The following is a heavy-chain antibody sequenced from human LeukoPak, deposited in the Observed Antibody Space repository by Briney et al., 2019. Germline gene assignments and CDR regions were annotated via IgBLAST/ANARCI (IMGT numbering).Heavy chain of an antibody. D-gene: IGHD3-10*01. CDR2: IYSGGST. CDR3: ARGTRYGSGSYYPYYFDY. CDR1: GFTVSSNY. J-gene: IGHJ4*02. Sequence: GGSLRLSCAASGFTVSSNYMSWVRQAPGKGLEWVSVIYSGGSTYYADSVKGRFTISRDNSKNTLYLQMNSLRAEDTAVYYCARGTRYGSGSYYPYYFDYWGQGTLVTVSS. V-gene: IGHV3-53*01.